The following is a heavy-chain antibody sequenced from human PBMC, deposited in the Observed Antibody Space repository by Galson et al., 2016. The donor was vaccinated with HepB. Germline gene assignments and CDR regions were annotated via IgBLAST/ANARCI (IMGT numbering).Heavy chain of an antibody. CDR3: VKDPVASSGTGWFDS. D-gene: IGHD3/OR15-3a*01. V-gene: IGHV3-23*01. CDR2: IRHNGEMT. CDR1: GFTFSNFA. J-gene: IGHJ5*01. Sequence: SLRLSCAASGFTFSNFAMSWVRQSPKTGLEGVVSIRHNGEMTYDADFVEGRFTIARDNANNTGYLQMNSLRAGDTAVHYRVKDPVASSGTGWFDSCGQGILVTVSS.